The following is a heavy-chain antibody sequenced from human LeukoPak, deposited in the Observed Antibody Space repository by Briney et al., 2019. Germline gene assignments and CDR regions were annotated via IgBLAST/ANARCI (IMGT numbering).Heavy chain of an antibody. D-gene: IGHD4/OR15-4a*01. CDR3: ARLTGSYSNN. J-gene: IGHJ4*02. CDR2: IYHSGST. CDR1: GYSISSGYY. Sequence: PSETLSLTCAVSGYSISSGYYWGWVRQPPAKGLEWIGSIYHSGSTYYNPSLKSRVTISVDTSKNQFSLKLSSVTAADTAVYYCARLTGSYSNNWGQGTLVTVSS. V-gene: IGHV4-38-2*01.